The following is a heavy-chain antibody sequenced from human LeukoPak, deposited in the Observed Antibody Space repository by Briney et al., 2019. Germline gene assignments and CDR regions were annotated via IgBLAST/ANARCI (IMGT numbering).Heavy chain of an antibody. D-gene: IGHD6-6*01. V-gene: IGHV4-31*03. J-gene: IGHJ4*02. CDR1: GGSISSGGYY. Sequence: PSETLSLTCTVSGGSISSGGYYWSWIRQHPGKGLEWIGYIYYSGSTYYNPSLKSRVTISVDTSKNQFSLKLSSVTAADTAVCYCARDSHGYSSSSHLGYWGQGTLVTVSS. CDR3: ARDSHGYSSSSHLGY. CDR2: IYYSGST.